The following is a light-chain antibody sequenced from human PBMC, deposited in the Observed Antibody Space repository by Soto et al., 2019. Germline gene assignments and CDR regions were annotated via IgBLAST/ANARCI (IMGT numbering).Light chain of an antibody. J-gene: IGKJ2*01. CDR2: GAS. CDR3: QQDGSSPPYT. V-gene: IGKV3-20*01. Sequence: EIVLTQSPGTLSLSPGERATLSCRASQSVSSIYLAWYQQKPGQAPRLLIYGASSRATGIPDRFSGSESGTDFTLTISGLEPEDFSVYYCQQDGSSPPYTFGQGTELEIK. CDR1: QSVSSIY.